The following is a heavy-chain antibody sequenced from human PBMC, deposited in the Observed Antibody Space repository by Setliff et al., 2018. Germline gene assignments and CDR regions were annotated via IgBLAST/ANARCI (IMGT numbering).Heavy chain of an antibody. V-gene: IGHV4-59*01. CDR3: ARDHGNWGFDY. D-gene: IGHD7-27*01. CDR2: IYSSGSS. CDR1: GGSISSSY. Sequence: NPSETLSLTCSVSGGSISSSYWTWIRQPPGKGLEWIGYIYSSGSSNYNPSLKSRVTISVDTSKNQFSLRLSSVTAADTAVYYCARDHGNWGFDYWGQGTLVTVSS. J-gene: IGHJ4*02.